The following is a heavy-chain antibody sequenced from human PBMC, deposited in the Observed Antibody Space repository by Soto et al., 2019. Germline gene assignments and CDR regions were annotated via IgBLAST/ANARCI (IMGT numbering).Heavy chain of an antibody. D-gene: IGHD2-2*01. V-gene: IGHV1-58*02. CDR2: IVVGSGHT. J-gene: IGHJ6*02. CDR1: GFTFTSSA. CDR3: AAASSTSGGYYGMDV. Sequence: QMQLVQSGPEVKKPGTSVKVSCKTSGFTFTSSAMQWVRQARGQRLEWIGWIVVGSGHTNYAQKFQERVTITRDMSTSTAYMELSSLRSEDTAMYYRAAASSTSGGYYGMDVWGQGTTVTVSS.